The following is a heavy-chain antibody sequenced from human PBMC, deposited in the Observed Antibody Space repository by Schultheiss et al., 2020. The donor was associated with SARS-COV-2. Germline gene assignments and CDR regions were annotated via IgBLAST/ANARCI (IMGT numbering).Heavy chain of an antibody. CDR1: GGSISSYY. V-gene: IGHV4-59*12. J-gene: IGHJ4*02. CDR2: IYYSGST. D-gene: IGHD6-19*01. CDR3: ARSRAGVAVAGTFDY. Sequence: SQTLSLTCTVSGGSISSYYWSWIRQPPGKGLEWIGYIYYSGSTNYNPSLKSRVTISVDTSKNQFSLKLSSVTAADTAVYYCARSRAGVAVAGTFDYWGQGTRVTVSS.